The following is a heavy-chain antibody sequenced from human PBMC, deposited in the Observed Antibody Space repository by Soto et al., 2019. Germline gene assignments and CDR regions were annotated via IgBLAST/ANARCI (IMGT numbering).Heavy chain of an antibody. Sequence: EVQLLESGGGLVQPGGSLRLSCAASGFTFSSYAMSWVRQAPGKGLEWVSAISGSGGSTYYADSVKGRFTISRDNSKNTRYLKMNRLRAADTAVYYCAKDQTPLDYGAPALYSYYSHTAAWGKGPT. J-gene: IGHJ6*03. V-gene: IGHV3-23*01. CDR2: ISGSGGST. CDR3: AKDQTPLDYGAPALYSYYSHTAA. D-gene: IGHD4-17*01. CDR1: GFTFSSYA.